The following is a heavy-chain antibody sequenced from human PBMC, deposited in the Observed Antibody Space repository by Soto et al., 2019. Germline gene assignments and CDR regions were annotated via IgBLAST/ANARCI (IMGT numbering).Heavy chain of an antibody. D-gene: IGHD6-19*01. CDR2: IYHSGST. CDR3: ARGPTTGIAVARGVWFDP. J-gene: IGHJ5*02. V-gene: IGHV4-4*02. CDR1: GGSISISNW. Sequence: SETLSLTSGFSGGSISISNWWSWFRQAPGNGLEWIGEIYHSGSTNYQPSLKSRVTISVDTSKNQFSLKLSSVTAADTAVYYCARGPTTGIAVARGVWFDPWGQGTLVTVS.